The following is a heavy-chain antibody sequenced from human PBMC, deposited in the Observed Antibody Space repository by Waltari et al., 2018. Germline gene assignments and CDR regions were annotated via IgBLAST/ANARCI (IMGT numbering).Heavy chain of an antibody. CDR1: GGSFSGYY. CDR2: INHTGST. D-gene: IGHD3-9*01. CDR3: ARGNRGPLRYFDWQNVGVSYFDY. J-gene: IGHJ4*02. Sequence: QVQLQQWGAGLLKPSETLSLTCAVYGGSFSGYYWSWIRQPPGKGLAWIGEINHTGSTTHPPSLTMPVTISVDTSKNQFSLELSSVTAADTAVYYCARGNRGPLRYFDWQNVGVSYFDYWGQGALVTVSS. V-gene: IGHV4-34*01.